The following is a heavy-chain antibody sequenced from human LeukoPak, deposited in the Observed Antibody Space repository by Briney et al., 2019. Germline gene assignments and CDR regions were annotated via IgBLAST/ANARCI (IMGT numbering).Heavy chain of an antibody. Sequence: ASVKVSGKASGYTFNNYYMYWVRQAPGQGLEWMGMINPSGGGTSYAQKFQGRVTMTRDTSTRTVYMEVSSLKPEDTAVYYCARQGAYSSAIGMGYWGQGTLVTVSS. D-gene: IGHD6-19*01. CDR1: GYTFNNYY. V-gene: IGHV1-46*02. CDR3: ARQGAYSSAIGMGY. CDR2: INPSGGGT. J-gene: IGHJ4*02.